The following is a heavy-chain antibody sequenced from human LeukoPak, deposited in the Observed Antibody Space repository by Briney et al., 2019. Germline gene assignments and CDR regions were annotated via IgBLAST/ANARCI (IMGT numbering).Heavy chain of an antibody. CDR2: ISPSGAST. CDR1: GYTFTSNY. Sequence: ASVKVSCNSFGYTFTSNYMHWVRQAPGQGPEWMGVISPSGASTTYAQTFQGRVTLTRDMSTSTDYLELSSLRSEDTAVYYCARDNSVRDEAWWFSPWGQGTLVTVSS. J-gene: IGHJ5*02. CDR3: ARDNSVRDEAWWFSP. D-gene: IGHD5-24*01. V-gene: IGHV1-46*01.